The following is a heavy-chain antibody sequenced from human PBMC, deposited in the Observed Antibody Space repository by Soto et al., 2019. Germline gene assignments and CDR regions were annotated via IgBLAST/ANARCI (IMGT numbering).Heavy chain of an antibody. Sequence: EVQLLESGGGLVQPGGSLRLSCAASGFTFSSYAMSWVRQAPGKGLEWVSAISGSGGSTFYADSVKGRFTISRDTSKNTQLLQMNSLRAEDTAVYYCAKDRGRGYDMFDSWGQGTLVTVSS. CDR3: AKDRGRGYDMFDS. CDR2: ISGSGGST. V-gene: IGHV3-23*01. D-gene: IGHD5-12*01. CDR1: GFTFSSYA. J-gene: IGHJ5*01.